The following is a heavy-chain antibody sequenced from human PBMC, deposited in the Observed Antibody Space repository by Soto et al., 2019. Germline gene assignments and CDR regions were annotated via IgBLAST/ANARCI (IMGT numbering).Heavy chain of an antibody. Sequence: QIQLVQSGAEVKRPGSSVKVSCKASGGTFSSYAISWVRQAPGQGLEWMGGIIPIFGTADYAQKFQGRVTITADESTSTAYMELSSLRSEDTAVYYCASHGYSYGYLFDYWGQGTLVTVSS. J-gene: IGHJ4*02. CDR3: ASHGYSYGYLFDY. CDR1: GGTFSSYA. D-gene: IGHD5-18*01. V-gene: IGHV1-69*12. CDR2: IIPIFGTA.